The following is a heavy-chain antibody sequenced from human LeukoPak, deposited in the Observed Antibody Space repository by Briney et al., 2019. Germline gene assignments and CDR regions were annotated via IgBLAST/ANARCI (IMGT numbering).Heavy chain of an antibody. Sequence: PSETLSLTCTVSGGSITSDYYWTWLRQLPGKGLELIGYIYYSGSTYYNPSLKSRVTISVDTSKNQFSLKLSSVTAADTAVYYCARAYTSSCRWFDPWGQGTLVTVSS. CDR3: ARAYTSSCRWFDP. D-gene: IGHD6-13*01. J-gene: IGHJ5*02. V-gene: IGHV4-31*03. CDR1: GGSITSDYY. CDR2: IYYSGST.